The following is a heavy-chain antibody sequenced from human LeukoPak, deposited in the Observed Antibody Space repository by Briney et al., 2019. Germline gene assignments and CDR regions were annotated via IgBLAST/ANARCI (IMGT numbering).Heavy chain of an antibody. CDR2: IYYSGVT. CDR3: ARRVATKPKYCFDS. V-gene: IGHV4-59*08. D-gene: IGHD2-15*01. CDR1: GGSMSNYY. Sequence: SETLSLTCSVSGGSMSNYYWTWIRQPPGKGLEWIGFIYYSGVTKYNPSLESRVTISLDASKNQFSLRLNSVTAADTAVYYCARRVATKPKYCFDSWGQGTLVAVSS. J-gene: IGHJ4*02.